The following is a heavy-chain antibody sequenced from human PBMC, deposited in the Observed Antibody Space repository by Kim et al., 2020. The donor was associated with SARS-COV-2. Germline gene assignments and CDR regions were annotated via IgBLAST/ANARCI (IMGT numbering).Heavy chain of an antibody. J-gene: IGHJ4*02. CDR3: ARDLDHSLYFDY. CDR1: GYTFSGYA. Sequence: ASVKISCKTSGYTFSGYALSWVRQAPGQGLEWLGWIDTNTGNPVNAKGFTGRFVFSLDTSVNTAYLQISSLKAADTAIYYCARDLDHSLYFDYWGQGTLV. V-gene: IGHV7-4-1*01. CDR2: IDTNTGNP. D-gene: IGHD4-4*01.